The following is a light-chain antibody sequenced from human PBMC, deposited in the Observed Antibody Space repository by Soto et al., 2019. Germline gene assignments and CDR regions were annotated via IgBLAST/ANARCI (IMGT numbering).Light chain of an antibody. CDR3: QQRYNWPPIT. J-gene: IGKJ5*01. Sequence: EIVLTQSPGTLSLSPGGRATLSCRASQSLTSTYLAWYQQKPGQAPRLLIYDASNRATGIPARFSGSGSGTDFTLTISSLEPEDFAVYYCQQRYNWPPITFGQGTRLEIK. V-gene: IGKV3-11*01. CDR1: QSLTSTY. CDR2: DAS.